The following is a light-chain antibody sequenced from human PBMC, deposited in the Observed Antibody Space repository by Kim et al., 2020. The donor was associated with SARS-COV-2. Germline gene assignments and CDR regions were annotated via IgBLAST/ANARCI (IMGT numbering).Light chain of an antibody. V-gene: IGKV3-20*01. CDR2: FVS. Sequence: SPGERATLSCRTSQSVCRHCLAWYQQKPGQAPRLLIYFVSNRATGIPDRFSGSGSGTDLTLTISRLEPEDFAVYYCQQYGIAPPYTFGQGTKLEI. CDR3: QQYGIAPPYT. CDR1: QSVCRHC. J-gene: IGKJ2*01.